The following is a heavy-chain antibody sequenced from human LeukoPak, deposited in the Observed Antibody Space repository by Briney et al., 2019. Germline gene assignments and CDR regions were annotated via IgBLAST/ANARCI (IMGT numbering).Heavy chain of an antibody. J-gene: IGHJ6*03. CDR3: AREVRIAAAGGYYYYYYMDV. D-gene: IGHD6-13*01. Sequence: ASVKVSCKASGYTFTGYYMHWVRQAPGQGLEWMGWINPNSGGTNYAQKFQGRVTMTRDTSISTAYMELSRLRSDDTAVYYCAREVRIAAAGGYYYYYYMDVWGKGTTVTISS. V-gene: IGHV1-2*02. CDR2: INPNSGGT. CDR1: GYTFTGYY.